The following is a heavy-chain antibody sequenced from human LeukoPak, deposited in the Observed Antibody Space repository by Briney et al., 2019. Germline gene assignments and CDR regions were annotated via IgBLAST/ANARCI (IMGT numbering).Heavy chain of an antibody. J-gene: IGHJ4*02. V-gene: IGHV3-30*04. D-gene: IGHD5-12*01. Sequence: GGSLRLSCAASGFTFSSYAMYWVRQAPGKGREWVAVISYDGSDKFYADSVKGRFTISRDSSKNTLYLQMNSLRPEDTAVYYCARARPSMWIDYWGQGTLVTVSS. CDR2: ISYDGSDK. CDR1: GFTFSSYA. CDR3: ARARPSMWIDY.